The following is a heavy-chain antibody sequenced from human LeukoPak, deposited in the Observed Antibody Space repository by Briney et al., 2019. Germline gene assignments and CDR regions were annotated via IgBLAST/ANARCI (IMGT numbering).Heavy chain of an antibody. V-gene: IGHV3-23*01. CDR1: GFTFSCCA. CDR2: ISGSGGST. Sequence: GGSLRLSCAASGFTFSCCAMSWVRQAPGKGLEWVSAISGSGGSTYYADSVKGRFTISRDNSTNTLCLQMNSLRAEDTAVYYCAKDRPGAKGAFDIWGQGTMVTVSS. J-gene: IGHJ3*02. CDR3: AKDRPGAKGAFDI. D-gene: IGHD1-26*01.